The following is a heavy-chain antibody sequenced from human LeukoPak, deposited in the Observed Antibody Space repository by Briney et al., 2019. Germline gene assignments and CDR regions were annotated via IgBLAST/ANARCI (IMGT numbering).Heavy chain of an antibody. CDR2: INHNGNVN. J-gene: IGHJ6*02. V-gene: IGHV3-7*04. Sequence: QAGGSLRLSCAASGFTFSSYWMNWARQAPGKGLEWVASINHNGNVNYYVDSVKGRFTISRDNAKNSLYLQMSNLRAEDTAVYFCARGGGLDVCGQGATVTVSS. CDR3: ARGGGLDV. CDR1: GFTFSSYW.